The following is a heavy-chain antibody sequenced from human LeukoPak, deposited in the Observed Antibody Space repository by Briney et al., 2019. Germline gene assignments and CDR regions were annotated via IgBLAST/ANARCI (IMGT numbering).Heavy chain of an antibody. CDR2: ISYTGRT. V-gene: IGHV4-61*01. CDR1: AGSFSSGSYY. CDR3: ARDPLVATISNRWQRAYYYIMDV. Sequence: SQTLSLASPVSAGSFSSGSYYWSWIRRPPGKGLEWIAYISYTGRTNYNSSLKSRVSISVETTTNHFYLKLSSVTTADSAVYYWARDPLVATISNRWQRAYYYIMDVWGRGTTVTVSS. J-gene: IGHJ6*04. D-gene: IGHD3-9*01.